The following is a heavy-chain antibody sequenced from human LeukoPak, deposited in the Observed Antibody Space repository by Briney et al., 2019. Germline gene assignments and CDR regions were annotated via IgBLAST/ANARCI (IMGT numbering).Heavy chain of an antibody. Sequence: SETLSPTCTVSGGSINSYYWSWIRQPPGKGLEWIGSIYYSGSTYYNPSLKSRVTISVDTSMNQFSLKPSSVTAADTAVYYCARDFWSGSNWFDPWGQGTLVTVSS. D-gene: IGHD3-3*01. V-gene: IGHV4-59*12. J-gene: IGHJ5*02. CDR2: IYYSGST. CDR3: ARDFWSGSNWFDP. CDR1: GGSINSYY.